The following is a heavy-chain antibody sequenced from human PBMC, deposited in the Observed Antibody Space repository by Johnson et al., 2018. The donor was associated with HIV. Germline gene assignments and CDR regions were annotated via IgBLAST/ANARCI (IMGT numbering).Heavy chain of an antibody. V-gene: IGHV3-66*02. Sequence: VQLVESGGGLVQPGGSLRLSCAASGFTVSRNYMTWVRQAPGKGLEWVSVIYGGGNKYYADSVKGRFTISRDNSKNTLYLQMNSLRTEDTAVYYCARVRGGTGHGAFDIWGQGTMVTVSS. CDR2: IYGGGNK. J-gene: IGHJ3*02. CDR1: GFTVSRNY. CDR3: ARVRGGTGHGAFDI.